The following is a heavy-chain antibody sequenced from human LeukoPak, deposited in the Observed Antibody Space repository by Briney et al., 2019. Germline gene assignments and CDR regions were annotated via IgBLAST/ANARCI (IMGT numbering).Heavy chain of an antibody. CDR3: VRGRTSFDP. CDR2: INSDGSST. J-gene: IGHJ5*02. D-gene: IGHD1-14*01. CDR1: GFTFSSYW. V-gene: IGHV3-74*01. Sequence: GGSLRLSCAASGFTFSSYWMHWVRPAPGKGLVWDSRINSDGSSTTYADSVKGRFTISRDNAKNTLYLQMNSLRAEDTAVYYCVRGRTSFDPWGQGTLVTVSS.